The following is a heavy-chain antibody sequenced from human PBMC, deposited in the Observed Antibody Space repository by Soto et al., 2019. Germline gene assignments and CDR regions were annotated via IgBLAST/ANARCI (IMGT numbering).Heavy chain of an antibody. CDR2: IKQDGSEK. D-gene: IGHD3-22*01. J-gene: IGHJ5*02. Sequence: PGGSLRLSCAASGFTFSSYWMSWVRQAPGKGLEWVANIKQDGSEKYYVDSVKGRFTISRDNAKNSLYLQMNSLRAEDTAVYYCARDLGYYYDSSGSRSRWFDPWGQGTLVTVSS. V-gene: IGHV3-7*05. CDR3: ARDLGYYYDSSGSRSRWFDP. CDR1: GFTFSSYW.